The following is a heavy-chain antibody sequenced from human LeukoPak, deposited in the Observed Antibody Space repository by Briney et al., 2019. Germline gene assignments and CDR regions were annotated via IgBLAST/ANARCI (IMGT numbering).Heavy chain of an antibody. CDR2: MNPNSGNT. D-gene: IGHD2-15*01. J-gene: IGHJ4*02. Sequence: ASVNVSLKASVYTFTSYEINWVRQATGQGLEWMGWMNPNSGNTGYAQKFQGRVTMTRNTSISTAYMELSSLRSEDTAVYYCARDVVLNFDYWGQGTLVTVSS. CDR1: VYTFTSYE. V-gene: IGHV1-8*01. CDR3: ARDVVLNFDY.